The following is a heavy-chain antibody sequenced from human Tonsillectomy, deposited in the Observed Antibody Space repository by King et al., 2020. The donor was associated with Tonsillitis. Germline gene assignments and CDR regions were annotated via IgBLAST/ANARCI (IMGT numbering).Heavy chain of an antibody. D-gene: IGHD3-10*01. Sequence: DVQLVESGGGLVKPGGSLRLSCAASGFTFSNAWMNWVRQAPGKGLEWVGRIKSKTDGGTTDYAAPVKGRFNISRHDSKNTLYLQMNSLKTEDTAVYYCATPDYYPSGEFDYWGQGTLVTVSS. CDR1: GFTFSNAW. CDR3: ATPDYYPSGEFDY. CDR2: IKSKTDGGTT. J-gene: IGHJ4*02. V-gene: IGHV3-15*01.